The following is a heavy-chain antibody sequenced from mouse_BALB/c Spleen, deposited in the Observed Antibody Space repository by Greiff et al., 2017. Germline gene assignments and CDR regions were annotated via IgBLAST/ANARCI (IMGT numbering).Heavy chain of an antibody. Sequence: VMLVESGPGLVAPSQSLSITCTVSGFSLTSYGVHWVRQPPGKGLEWLGVIWAGGSTNYNSALMSRLSISKDNSKRQVFLKMNSLQTDDTAMYYCARLYGNYEWFAYWGQGTLVTVSA. CDR3: ARLYGNYEWFAY. J-gene: IGHJ3*01. D-gene: IGHD2-10*02. V-gene: IGHV2-9*02. CDR2: IWAGGST. CDR1: GFSLTSYG.